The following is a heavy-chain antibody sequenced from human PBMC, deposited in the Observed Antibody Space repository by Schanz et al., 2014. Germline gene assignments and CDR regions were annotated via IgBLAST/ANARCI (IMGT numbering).Heavy chain of an antibody. Sequence: QVQLLQSGSEVKKPGASVKVSCEISGYTVSALAMHWVRQAPGKGLEWLGGFDVEDGETIYAQKFQGRVTMAEDTSTSTAYMELRSLISDDTAVYYCARDGEAGAGCDYWGQGTLVTVSS. CDR3: ARDGEAGAGCDY. CDR1: GYTVSALA. CDR2: FDVEDGET. D-gene: IGHD6-13*01. J-gene: IGHJ4*02. V-gene: IGHV1-24*01.